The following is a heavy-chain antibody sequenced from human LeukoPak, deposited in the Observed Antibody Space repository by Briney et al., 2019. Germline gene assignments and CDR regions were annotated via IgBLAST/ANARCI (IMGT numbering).Heavy chain of an antibody. CDR1: GFTFSNYA. D-gene: IGHD6-13*01. J-gene: IGHJ4*02. CDR2: ISNDGSGE. Sequence: GGSLRLSCAASGFTFSNYAMHWVRQAPGKGLEWVAVISNDGSGEYYADSVKGRFTISRDNAKNSLYLQMNSLRAEDTAVYYCAREGYSRGIDYWGQGTLVTVSS. CDR3: AREGYSRGIDY. V-gene: IGHV3-30*04.